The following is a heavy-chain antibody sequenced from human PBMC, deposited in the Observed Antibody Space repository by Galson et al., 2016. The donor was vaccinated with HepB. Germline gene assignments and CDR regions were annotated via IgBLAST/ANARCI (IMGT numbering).Heavy chain of an antibody. CDR1: GYIFTRNG. CDR2: ISTNSGRT. CDR3: ARDANWNLDY. D-gene: IGHD1-1*01. Sequence: SVKVSCKASGYIFTRNGISWVRQAPGQGLEWLGWISTNSGRTNYAQKVQDRITMTTDTSTRTVYMELRSLTSDDTAVYYCARDANWNLDYWGQGTLVTVSS. J-gene: IGHJ4*02. V-gene: IGHV1-18*01.